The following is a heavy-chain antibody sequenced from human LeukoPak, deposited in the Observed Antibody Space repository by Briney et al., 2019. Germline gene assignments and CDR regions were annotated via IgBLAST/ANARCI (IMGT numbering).Heavy chain of an antibody. D-gene: IGHD3-10*01. J-gene: IGHJ3*02. Sequence: PSETLSLTCAVYGGPFSGYYWSWIRQPPGKGLEWIGEINHSGSTNYNPSLKSRLTISVDTSKNQFSLKLSSVTAADTAVYYCARGRLFYGSGSNGPQPRAPEAFDIWGQGTMVTVSS. CDR3: ARGRLFYGSGSNGPQPRAPEAFDI. V-gene: IGHV4-34*01. CDR1: GGPFSGYY. CDR2: INHSGST.